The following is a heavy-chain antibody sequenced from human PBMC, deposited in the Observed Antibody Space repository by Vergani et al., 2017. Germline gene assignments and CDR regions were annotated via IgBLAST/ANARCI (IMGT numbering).Heavy chain of an antibody. V-gene: IGHV4-4*07. CDR1: GGSISSYY. Sequence: QVQLQESGPGLVKPSETLSLTCTVSGGSISSYYLSWIRQPAGKGLEWIGRIYTSGSTNYNPSLKSRVTMSVDTSKNQFSLKLSSVTAADTAVYYWARDTKYCSSNSCTYNWFDPWGQGTLVTVSS. CDR2: IYTSGST. CDR3: ARDTKYCSSNSCTYNWFDP. J-gene: IGHJ5*02. D-gene: IGHD2-2*01.